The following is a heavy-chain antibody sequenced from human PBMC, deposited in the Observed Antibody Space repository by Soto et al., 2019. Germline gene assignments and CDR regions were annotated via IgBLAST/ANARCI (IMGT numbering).Heavy chain of an antibody. J-gene: IGHJ4*02. CDR2: INLDGTTT. CDR3: AREGKNTTY. Sequence: GGSLRLSCVASGYTFSSYWMHWVRQAPGMGLVWVSRINLDGTTTTYADSVKGRFTISRDNAKNTLYLQMNSLGVEDTAVYYCAREGKNTTYWGLGTLVTVSS. CDR1: GYTFSSYW. D-gene: IGHD3-10*01. V-gene: IGHV3-74*01.